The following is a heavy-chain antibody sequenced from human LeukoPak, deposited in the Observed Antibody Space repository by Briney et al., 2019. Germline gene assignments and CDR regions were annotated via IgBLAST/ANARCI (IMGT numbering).Heavy chain of an antibody. CDR1: GGSISNYY. Sequence: PSETLSLTCTVSGGSISNYYWSWIRQPAGRGLEWIGRIYASGSTNYNPSLKSRVTMSVDTSNNQFSLNLSSVTAADTAVYYCARTSARGAQFDYWGQGTLVTVSS. CDR2: IYASGST. V-gene: IGHV4-4*07. J-gene: IGHJ4*02. CDR3: ARTSARGAQFDY. D-gene: IGHD3-10*01.